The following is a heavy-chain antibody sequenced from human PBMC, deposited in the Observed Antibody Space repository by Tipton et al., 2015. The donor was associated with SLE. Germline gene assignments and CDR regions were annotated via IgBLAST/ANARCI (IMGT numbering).Heavy chain of an antibody. V-gene: IGHV4-38-2*02. D-gene: IGHD1-26*01. CDR2: IYHSGST. J-gene: IGHJ4*02. Sequence: TLSLTCAVSGYSISSGYYWGWIRQPPGKGLEWIGSIYHSGSTYYNPSLKSRVTISVDTSKNQFSLQLNSVTPEDTAVYYCARDQGGSYSSFDYWGQGTLVTVSS. CDR1: GYSISSGYY. CDR3: ARDQGGSYSSFDY.